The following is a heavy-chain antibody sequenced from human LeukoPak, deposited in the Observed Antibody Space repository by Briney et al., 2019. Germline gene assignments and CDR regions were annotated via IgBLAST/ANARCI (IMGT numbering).Heavy chain of an antibody. Sequence: SVKVSCKASGGTFSSYAISWVRQAPGQGLEWMGGIIPIFGTANYAQKFQGRVTITADESTSTAYMELSSLRSEDTAVYYCARERPLLYAFDIWGQGTMVTVSS. V-gene: IGHV1-69*13. D-gene: IGHD2-21*02. CDR3: ARERPLLYAFDI. CDR2: IIPIFGTA. CDR1: GGTFSSYA. J-gene: IGHJ3*02.